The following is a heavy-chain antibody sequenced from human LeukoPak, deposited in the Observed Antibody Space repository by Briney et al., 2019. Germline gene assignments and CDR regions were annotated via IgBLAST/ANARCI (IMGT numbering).Heavy chain of an antibody. CDR2: VYYGGTT. D-gene: IGHD2-15*01. J-gene: IGHJ3*02. Sequence: SETLSLTCTVSGGSVSSYYWSWVRQPPGQGLEWIGYVYYGGTTSYSPSLKIRVTMSIDRSKNQFSLTLFSVTAADTAIYYCARDCTGGSCYPPSDAFDIWGQETKVTVFS. CDR1: GGSVSSYY. CDR3: ARDCTGGSCYPPSDAFDI. V-gene: IGHV4-59*02.